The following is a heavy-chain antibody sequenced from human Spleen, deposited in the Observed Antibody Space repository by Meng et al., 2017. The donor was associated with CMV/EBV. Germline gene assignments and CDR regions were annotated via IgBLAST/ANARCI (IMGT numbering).Heavy chain of an antibody. Sequence: CKASGSTFTSYYMHWVRQAPGQGLEWMGIINPSGGGTSYAQKFQGRVTMTRDTSTSTVYMELSSLRSEDTAVYYCARVPALKNWFDPWGQGTLVTVSS. V-gene: IGHV1-46*01. J-gene: IGHJ5*02. CDR3: ARVPALKNWFDP. CDR2: INPSGGGT. CDR1: GSTFTSYY.